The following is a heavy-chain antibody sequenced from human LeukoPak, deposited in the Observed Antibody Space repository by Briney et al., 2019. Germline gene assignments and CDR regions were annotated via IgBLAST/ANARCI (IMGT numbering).Heavy chain of an antibody. V-gene: IGHV1-2*02. J-gene: IGHJ4*02. D-gene: IGHD3-22*01. CDR1: GYTFTSYY. CDR2: VNPTSGGT. CDR3: ARVYYYYDSSGILTLYFDY. Sequence: ASVEVSCKTSGYTFTSYYTHWVRQAPGQGLEWMGWVNPTSGGTNYAQKFQGRVTMTRDTSISTAYMELSRLRSDDTAVYYCARVYYYYDSSGILTLYFDYWGQGTLVTVSS.